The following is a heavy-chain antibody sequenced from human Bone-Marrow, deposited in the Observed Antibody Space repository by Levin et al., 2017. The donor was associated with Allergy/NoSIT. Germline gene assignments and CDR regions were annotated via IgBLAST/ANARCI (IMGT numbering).Heavy chain of an antibody. CDR2: FDPEDGET. Sequence: ASVKVSCKVSGYTLTKLPMHWVRQAPGKGLEWMGGFDPEDGETIYAQKFQGRVTLTEDTSTDTAYMELSSLRSEDTAVYYCAGDMGGSAIAFDYWGRGTLVTVSS. V-gene: IGHV1-24*01. CDR3: AGDMGGSAIAFDY. CDR1: GYTLTKLP. D-gene: IGHD3-16*01. J-gene: IGHJ4*02.